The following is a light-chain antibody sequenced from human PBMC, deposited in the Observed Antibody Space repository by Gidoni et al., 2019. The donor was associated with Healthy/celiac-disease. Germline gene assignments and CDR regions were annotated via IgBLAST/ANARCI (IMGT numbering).Light chain of an antibody. CDR3: QQSYSTPHT. CDR2: AAS. V-gene: IGKV1-39*01. CDR1: QSISSY. Sequence: DIQMTQSPSSLSASVGDRVTITCRASQSISSYLNWYQQKPGKAPKLLIYAASSLQSGVPSRCSGSGSGTYFTLTISSLQPEDFATYYCQQSYSTPHTFGQGTKLEIK. J-gene: IGKJ2*01.